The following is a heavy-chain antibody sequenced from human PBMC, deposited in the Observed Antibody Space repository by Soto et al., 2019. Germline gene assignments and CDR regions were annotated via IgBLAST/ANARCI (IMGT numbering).Heavy chain of an antibody. V-gene: IGHV4-4*07. CDR3: ARAYSAVKGKGGMDV. CDR2: ISSSEST. CDR1: GGSISSNY. Sequence: TLSLTCTVSGGSISSNYWNWIRQPAGKGLEWIGRISSSESTNYKPSLKRRVTMSLDTSKNQFSLKVYSVTAADTAVYFCARAYSAVKGKGGMDVWGQGTTVTVSS. J-gene: IGHJ6*02. D-gene: IGHD6-13*01.